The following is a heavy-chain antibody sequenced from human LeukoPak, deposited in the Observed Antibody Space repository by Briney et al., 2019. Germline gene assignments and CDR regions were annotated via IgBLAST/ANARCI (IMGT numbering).Heavy chain of an antibody. V-gene: IGHV4-39*01. CDR3: ARCGYDYIWGSYRQYYFDY. CDR1: GGSISSSSYY. D-gene: IGHD3-16*02. J-gene: IGHJ4*02. Sequence: SETLSLTCTVSGGSISSSSYYWGWIRQPPGKGLEWIGSIYYSGSTYYNPSLKSRVTISADTSKNQFSLKLSSVTAADTAVYYCARCGYDYIWGSYRQYYFDYWGQGTLVTVSS. CDR2: IYYSGST.